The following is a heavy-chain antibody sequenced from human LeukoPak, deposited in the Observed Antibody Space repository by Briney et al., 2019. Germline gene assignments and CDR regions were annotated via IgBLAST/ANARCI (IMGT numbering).Heavy chain of an antibody. Sequence: ASVKVSCKASGGTFSSYAISWVRQAPGQGLEWMGGIIPIFGTANYAQKFQGRVTITADESTSTAYMELSSLRSEDTAVYYCARDRYYYDSSGYSKPPYYYYYYMDVWGKGTTVTISS. CDR3: ARDRYYYDSSGYSKPPYYYYYYMDV. CDR2: IIPIFGTA. V-gene: IGHV1-69*13. J-gene: IGHJ6*03. D-gene: IGHD3-22*01. CDR1: GGTFSSYA.